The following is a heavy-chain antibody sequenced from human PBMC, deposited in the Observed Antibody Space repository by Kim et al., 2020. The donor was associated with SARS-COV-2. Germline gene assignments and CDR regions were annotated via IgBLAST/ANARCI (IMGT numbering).Heavy chain of an antibody. CDR3: ARRRVGATTSHWYFDL. J-gene: IGHJ2*01. V-gene: IGHV5-51*01. Sequence: SFQGQVTISADKSISTAYLQWSSLKASDTAMYYCARRRVGATTSHWYFDLWGRGTLVTVSS. D-gene: IGHD1-26*01.